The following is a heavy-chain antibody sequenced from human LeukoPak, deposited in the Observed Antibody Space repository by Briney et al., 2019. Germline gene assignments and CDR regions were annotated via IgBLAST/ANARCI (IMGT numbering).Heavy chain of an antibody. V-gene: IGHV4-59*08. D-gene: IGHD6-13*01. CDR2: IYYSGSA. CDR1: GGSISSDY. J-gene: IGHJ4*02. Sequence: SETLSLTCTVSGGSISSDYWSWIRQPPGKGLEWIGYIYYSGSANYNPSLKSRVTISVDTSKNQFSLKLSSVTAADTAVYYCARQGVQQLDYWGQGTLVTVSS. CDR3: ARQGVQQLDY.